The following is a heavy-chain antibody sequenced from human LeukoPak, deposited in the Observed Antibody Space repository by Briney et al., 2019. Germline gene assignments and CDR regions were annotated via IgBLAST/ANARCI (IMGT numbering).Heavy chain of an antibody. Sequence: SETLSLTCTVSGGSISSGGYYWSWIRQHPGKGLEWIGYIYYSGGTYYNPSLKSRLTISVDTSKNQFSLKLSSVTAADTAVYYCASADYEDAFDIWGQGTMVTVSS. CDR1: GGSISSGGYY. CDR3: ASADYEDAFDI. CDR2: IYYSGGT. V-gene: IGHV4-31*03. J-gene: IGHJ3*02. D-gene: IGHD4-17*01.